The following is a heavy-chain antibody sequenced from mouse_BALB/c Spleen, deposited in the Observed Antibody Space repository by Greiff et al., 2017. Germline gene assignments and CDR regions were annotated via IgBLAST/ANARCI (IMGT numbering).Heavy chain of an antibody. J-gene: IGHJ4*01. CDR3: ARGAQDYAMDD. V-gene: IGHV1-69*02. CDR2: INPSDSYT. CDR1: GYTFTSYW. Sequence: QVQLQQPGAELVKPGASVKLSCKASGYTFTSYWMHWVKQRPGQGLEWIGEINPSDSYTNYNQKFKGKATLTVDKSSSTAYMQLSSLTSEDSAVYYCARGAQDYAMDDWGQGTSVTVSS.